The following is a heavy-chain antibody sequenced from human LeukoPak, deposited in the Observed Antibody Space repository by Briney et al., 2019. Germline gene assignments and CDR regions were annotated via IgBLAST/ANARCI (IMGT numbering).Heavy chain of an antibody. CDR1: GGSITSGDNY. Sequence: SETLSLTCTVAGGSITSGDNYWSWIRQPPGKGLEWIGYIFHTGTTFNNPSLKSRVSISVDTSNNQFSLTLTSVTAADTAVYYCARDRQWLVDHWGQGTLVTVSS. CDR3: ARDRQWLVDH. V-gene: IGHV4-30-4*01. D-gene: IGHD6-19*01. J-gene: IGHJ5*02. CDR2: IFHTGTT.